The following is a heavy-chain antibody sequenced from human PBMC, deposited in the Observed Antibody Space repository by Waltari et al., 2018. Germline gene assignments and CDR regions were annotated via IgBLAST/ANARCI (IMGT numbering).Heavy chain of an antibody. Sequence: EVQLLESGGGLVQPGGSLRLSCAASGLTFSSYAMSWVRQAPGKGLGWVTAIGGSGGSTYYADSVKGRFTIARDKSKNTLYLQMNILRAEDTAVYYCAKDHYSYGYWGQGTLVTVSS. J-gene: IGHJ4*02. CDR1: GLTFSSYA. V-gene: IGHV3-23*01. CDR2: IGGSGGST. CDR3: AKDHYSYGY. D-gene: IGHD5-18*01.